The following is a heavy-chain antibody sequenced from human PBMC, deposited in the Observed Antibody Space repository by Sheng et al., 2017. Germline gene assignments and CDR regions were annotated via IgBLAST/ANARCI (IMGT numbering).Heavy chain of an antibody. D-gene: IGHD3-10*01. J-gene: IGHJ4*02. CDR3: ARDPYYDSGSYFDV. V-gene: IGHV3-23*01. Sequence: EVQLLESGGGLVQPGGSLRLTCATSGFRFSDYAMSWVRRAPGKGLEWVSGISGTREITYYADSVKGRFTVSRDNSKSTLYLQLKSLRVEDSAVYYCARDPYYDSGSYFDVWGQGTPVTVSS. CDR1: GFRFSDYA. CDR2: ISGTREIT.